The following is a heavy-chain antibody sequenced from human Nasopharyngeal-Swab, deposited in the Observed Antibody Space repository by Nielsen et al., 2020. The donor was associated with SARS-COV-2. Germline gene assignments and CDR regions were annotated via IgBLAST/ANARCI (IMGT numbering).Heavy chain of an antibody. V-gene: IGHV3-74*01. Sequence: GGSLRLSCVASGFTFRRYWMHWVRQAPGKGLEWVARIDEDGTITNHADSVKGRFTISRENAESTLYLQMNSLRVEDTAVYYCARDVGGSGSNWGQGTLVTVSS. J-gene: IGHJ4*02. D-gene: IGHD3-10*01. CDR3: ARDVGGSGSN. CDR1: GFTFRRYW. CDR2: IDEDGTIT.